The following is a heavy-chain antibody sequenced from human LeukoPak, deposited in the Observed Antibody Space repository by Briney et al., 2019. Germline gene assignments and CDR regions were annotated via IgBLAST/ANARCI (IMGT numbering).Heavy chain of an antibody. J-gene: IGHJ4*02. V-gene: IGHV4-61*02. Sequence: PSETLSLTCTVSGGSISNSSYYWGWIRQPAGKGLEWIGRISTSGSTNYNPSLKSRVTISLDTSKKQFSLKVSSVTAADTAVYYCARGYGYDSTPFDFWGQGTLVTVSS. CDR3: ARGYGYDSTPFDF. D-gene: IGHD3-22*01. CDR1: GGSISNSSYY. CDR2: ISTSGST.